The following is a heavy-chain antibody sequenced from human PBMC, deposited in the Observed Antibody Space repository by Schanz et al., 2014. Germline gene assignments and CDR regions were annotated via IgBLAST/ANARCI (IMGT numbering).Heavy chain of an antibody. J-gene: IGHJ4*02. CDR1: GFTFSRYG. V-gene: IGHV3-NL1*01. Sequence: QVHLVESGGGVVQPGRSLRLSCAASGFTFSRYGMHWVRQAPGKGLEWVSAISGSGVSTHYADSVKGRFTISRDNSKNTLFLQMSSLRAEDTAVYYCARDGDFDYWGQGTLVTVSS. CDR3: ARDGDFDY. CDR2: ISGSGVST.